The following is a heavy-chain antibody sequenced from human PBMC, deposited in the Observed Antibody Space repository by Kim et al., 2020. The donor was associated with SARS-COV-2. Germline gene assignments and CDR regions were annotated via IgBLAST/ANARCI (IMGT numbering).Heavy chain of an antibody. V-gene: IGHV3-30*04. CDR1: GFTFSSYA. D-gene: IGHD3-22*01. Sequence: GGSLRLSCAASGFTFSSYAMHWVRQAPGKGLEWVAVISYDGSNKYYADSVKGRFTISRDNSKNTLYLQMNSLRAEDTAVYYCARGGHYYDSSGYPGYWGQGTLVTVSS. CDR3: ARGGHYYDSSGYPGY. J-gene: IGHJ4*02. CDR2: ISYDGSNK.